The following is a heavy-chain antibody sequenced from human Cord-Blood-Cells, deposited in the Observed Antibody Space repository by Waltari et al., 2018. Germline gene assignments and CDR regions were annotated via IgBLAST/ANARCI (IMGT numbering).Heavy chain of an antibody. D-gene: IGHD2-15*01. CDR1: GFTFSSSS. CDR2: MSSSSSYI. Sequence: EVQLVASGGGLVKPGGSLRLSCAASGFTFSSSSMNWVRQAPGKGREWVSSMSSSSSYIYYADSMKGRYTSARDNANNSLYLQMNSLRAEDTAGYYCASHRSWSFDYWGQGTLVTGSS. J-gene: IGHJ4*02. V-gene: IGHV3-21*01. CDR3: ASHRSWSFDY.